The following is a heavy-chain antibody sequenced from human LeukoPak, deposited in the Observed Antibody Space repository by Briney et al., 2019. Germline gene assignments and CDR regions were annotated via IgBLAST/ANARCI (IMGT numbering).Heavy chain of an antibody. CDR2: IIPIFGTA. CDR3: ARILEKVGWIYDAFDI. CDR1: GGTFSSYA. V-gene: IGHV1-69*13. Sequence: SVKVSCKASGGTFSSYAISWVRQAPGQGLEWMGGIIPIFGTANYAQKFQGRVTITADESTSTAYMELSSLRSEDTAVYYCARILEKVGWIYDAFDIWGQGTMVTVPS. D-gene: IGHD6-19*01. J-gene: IGHJ3*02.